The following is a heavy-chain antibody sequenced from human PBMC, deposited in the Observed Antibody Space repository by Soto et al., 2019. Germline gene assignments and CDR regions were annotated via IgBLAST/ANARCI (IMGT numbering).Heavy chain of an antibody. CDR2: IWYDGSNK. V-gene: IGHV3-33*01. CDR1: GFTFSSYG. Sequence: GGSLRLSCAASGFTFSSYGMHWVRQAPGKGLEWVAVIWYDGSNKYYADSVKGRFTISRDNSKNTLYLQMNSLRAEDTAVYYCARVRVRRKYYYGMDVWGQGTTV. CDR3: ARVRVRRKYYYGMDV. J-gene: IGHJ6*02.